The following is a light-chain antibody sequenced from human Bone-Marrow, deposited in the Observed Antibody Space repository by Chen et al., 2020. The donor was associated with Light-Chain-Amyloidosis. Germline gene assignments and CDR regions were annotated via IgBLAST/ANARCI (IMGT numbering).Light chain of an antibody. CDR1: NIGSTS. V-gene: IGLV3-21*02. CDR3: QVWDRSSDRPV. CDR2: ENS. Sequence: SYARPEPSSLSVDPGQTDTIARVRNNIGSTSVHWYQQTPGQAPLLLVYENSDRPSGIPERLSGSNSGNTATLTISRVEAGDEADYYCQVWDRSSDRPVFGGGTKLTVL. J-gene: IGLJ3*02.